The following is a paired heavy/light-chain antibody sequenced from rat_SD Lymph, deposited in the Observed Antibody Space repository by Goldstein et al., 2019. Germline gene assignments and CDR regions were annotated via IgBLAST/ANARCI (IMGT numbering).Heavy chain of an antibody. CDR3: ASATGMRDY. Sequence: EVQLVESGGGLVQPGRSLKLSCAASGFTFSSFAMAWVRQAPKKGLEWVATITSGGSNTYYPDSVKGRFTISRDNAKSTLYLQMDSLRSEDTATYYCASATGMRDYWGQGVMVTVSS. V-gene: IGHV5-25*01. CDR1: GFTFSSFA. J-gene: IGHJ2*01. D-gene: IGHD1-7*01. CDR2: ITSGGSNT.
Light chain of an antibody. V-gene: IGKV12S16*01. Sequence: DIQMTQSPASLSASLEEIVTITCQASQDIGNWLAWYQQKPGKSPQLLIYGATSLADGVPSRFSGSRSGTQYSLKISRLQVEDIGIYYCLQAYSAPWTFGGGTKLELK. CDR1: QDIGNW. CDR2: GAT. J-gene: IGKJ1*01. CDR3: LQAYSAPWT.